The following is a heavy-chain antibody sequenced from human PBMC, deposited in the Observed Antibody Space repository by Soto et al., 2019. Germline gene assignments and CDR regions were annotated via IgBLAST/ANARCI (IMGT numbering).Heavy chain of an antibody. D-gene: IGHD2-2*03. Sequence: SVKVSCKASGGTFSSYTISWVLQAPGQGLEWMGRIIPILGIANYAQKFQGRVTITADKSTSTAYMELSSLRSEDTAVYYCAREVDIVVVPAAMRINWFDPWGQGTLVTVSS. CDR3: AREVDIVVVPAAMRINWFDP. V-gene: IGHV1-69*04. CDR1: GGTFSSYT. J-gene: IGHJ5*02. CDR2: IIPILGIA.